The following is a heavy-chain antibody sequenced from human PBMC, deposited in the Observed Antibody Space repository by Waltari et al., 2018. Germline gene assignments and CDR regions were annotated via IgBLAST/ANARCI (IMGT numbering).Heavy chain of an antibody. CDR3: ARDKRELLRPAEYFQH. CDR2: INAGNGNT. J-gene: IGHJ1*01. V-gene: IGHV1-3*01. D-gene: IGHD1-26*01. Sequence: QVQLVQSGAEVKKPGASVKVSCKASGYTFTSYAMHWVRQAPGQRLEWMGWINAGNGNTKYSQKFQGRVTITRDTSASTAYMELSSLRSEDTAVYYCARDKRELLRPAEYFQHWGQGTLVTVSS. CDR1: GYTFTSYA.